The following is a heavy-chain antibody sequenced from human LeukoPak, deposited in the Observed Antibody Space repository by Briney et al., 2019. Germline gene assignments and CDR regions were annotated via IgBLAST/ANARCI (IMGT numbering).Heavy chain of an antibody. CDR1: GFTFSRYW. J-gene: IGHJ4*02. V-gene: IGHV3-7*01. CDR2: IKEDGSDK. D-gene: IGHD1-26*01. CDR3: ARALNSGSYAPADY. Sequence: PGGSLRLSCAASGFTFSRYWMNWVRQAPGKGLQWVANIKEDGSDKYYVDSVKGRFTISRDNAKNSLYLQMNSLRVEDTAVYYCARALNSGSYAPADYWGQGTLVTVSS.